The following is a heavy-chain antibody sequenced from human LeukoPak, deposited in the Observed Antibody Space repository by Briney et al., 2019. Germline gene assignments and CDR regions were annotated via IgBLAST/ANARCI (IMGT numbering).Heavy chain of an antibody. D-gene: IGHD3-22*01. J-gene: IGHJ4*02. CDR1: GFTFSSYW. V-gene: IGHV3-30*03. Sequence: GGSLRLSCAASGFTFSSYWMSWVRQAPGKGLESVAVISYDGSNKYYADSVKGRFTISRDNSKNTLYLQMNSLRAEDTAVYYCARAQSYYYDSSPVPFDYWGQGTLVTVSS. CDR2: ISYDGSNK. CDR3: ARAQSYYYDSSPVPFDY.